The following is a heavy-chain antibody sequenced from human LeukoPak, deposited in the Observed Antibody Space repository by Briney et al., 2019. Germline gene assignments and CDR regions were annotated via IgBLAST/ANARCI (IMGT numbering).Heavy chain of an antibody. J-gene: IGHJ6*02. CDR1: GFTFSSYW. CDR3: ARDEAAARPDKYYGMDV. V-gene: IGHV3-7*01. D-gene: IGHD6-6*01. CDR2: IKQDGSEK. Sequence: PGGSLRLSCAASGFTFSSYWMSWVRQAPGKGLEWVANIKQDGSEKYYVDSVKGRFTISRDNAKNSLYLQVNSLRAEDTAVYYCARDEAAARPDKYYGMDVWGQGTTVTVSS.